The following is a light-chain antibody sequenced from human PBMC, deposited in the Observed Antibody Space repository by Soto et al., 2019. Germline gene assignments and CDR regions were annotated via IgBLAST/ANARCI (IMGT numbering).Light chain of an antibody. V-gene: IGKV1-39*01. CDR1: QSISNW. CDR2: ASS. J-gene: IGKJ5*01. CDR3: QQSYSTPIT. Sequence: DIQMTQSPSTLPASVGDRVTITCRASQSISNWLAWYQQKPGTAPKLLIYASSSLQSGVPLRFSGSGSGADFILTISSLQSEDFATYYCQQSYSTPITFGQGTRLEIK.